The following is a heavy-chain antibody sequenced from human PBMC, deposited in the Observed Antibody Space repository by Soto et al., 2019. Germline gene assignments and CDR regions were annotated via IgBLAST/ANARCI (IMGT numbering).Heavy chain of an antibody. D-gene: IGHD1-1*01. Sequence: ASVKVSCKASGYTFTSYGISWVRQAPGQGLEWMGWISAYNGNTNYAQKLQGRVTMTTDTSTSTAYMELRSLRSDDTAVYYCARYLLKLEGYNWFDPWGQGTLVTVSS. CDR1: GYTFTSYG. CDR3: ARYLLKLEGYNWFDP. J-gene: IGHJ5*02. CDR2: ISAYNGNT. V-gene: IGHV1-18*01.